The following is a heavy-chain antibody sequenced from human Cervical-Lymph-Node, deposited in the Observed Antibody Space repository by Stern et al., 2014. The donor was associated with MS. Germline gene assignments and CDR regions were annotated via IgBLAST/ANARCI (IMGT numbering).Heavy chain of an antibody. J-gene: IGHJ4*02. Sequence: QVQLGQSGSGLVKPSQTLSLTCAVSGGSISSGDYSWSWIRQPPGKSLEWIGYIVHSGSTYYNPSLKSRVSISVDRSKNQFSLKLSSVTAADTAMYYCARISGGNFDNWGQGTLVTVSS. V-gene: IGHV4-30-2*01. CDR3: ARISGGNFDN. CDR2: IVHSGST. CDR1: GGSISSGDYS. D-gene: IGHD4-23*01.